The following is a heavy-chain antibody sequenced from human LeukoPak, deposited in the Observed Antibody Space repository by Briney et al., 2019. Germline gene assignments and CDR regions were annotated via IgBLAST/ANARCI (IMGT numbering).Heavy chain of an antibody. Sequence: ASVKVSCKASGGTFSSYAISWVRQAPGQGLEWMGGIIPIFGTANYAQKFQGRVTLTADESTSTAYMELSSLRSEDTAVYYCAVVPAAIAYYYYYYMDVWGKGTTVTVSS. CDR1: GGTFSSYA. CDR2: IIPIFGTA. J-gene: IGHJ6*03. V-gene: IGHV1-69*13. D-gene: IGHD2-2*01. CDR3: AVVPAAIAYYYYYYMDV.